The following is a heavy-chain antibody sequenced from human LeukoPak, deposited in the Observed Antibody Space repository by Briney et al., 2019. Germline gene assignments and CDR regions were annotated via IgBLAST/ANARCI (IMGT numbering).Heavy chain of an antibody. CDR3: ASPSCDSTSCYGWFDP. CDR2: INPNSGGT. Sequence: GASVKVSCKASGYTFTGYYMHWVRLAPGQGLEWMGWINPNSGGTNYAQKFQGRVTMTRDTSISTAYMELSRLRSDDTAVYYCASPSCDSTSCYGWFDPWGQGTLVTVSS. D-gene: IGHD2-2*01. V-gene: IGHV1-2*02. CDR1: GYTFTGYY. J-gene: IGHJ5*02.